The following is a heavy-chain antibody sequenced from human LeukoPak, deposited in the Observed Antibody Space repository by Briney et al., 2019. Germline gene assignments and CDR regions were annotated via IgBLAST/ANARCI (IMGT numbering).Heavy chain of an antibody. CDR3: ARDTGTVVDY. V-gene: IGHV4-34*01. CDR2: IYHSGST. CDR1: GGSFSGYY. J-gene: IGHJ4*02. Sequence: SETLSLTCAVYGGSFSGYYWSWIRQPPGKGLEWIGEIYHSGSTNYNPSLKSRVTISVDTSKNQFSLKLSSVTAADTAVYYCARDTGTVVDYWGQGTLVTVSS. D-gene: IGHD4-23*01.